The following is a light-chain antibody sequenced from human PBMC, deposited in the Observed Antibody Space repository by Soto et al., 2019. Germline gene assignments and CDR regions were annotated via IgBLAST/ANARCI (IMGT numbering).Light chain of an antibody. Sequence: MVSKQPPAMQSGSPGERAILSCRASQSVSSNLAWYQQKPGQAPRLLIYGASTRATGIPARFSGSGSGTEFTLTISSLQSEDFAVYYCQQYNNWPPITFGLGTRLVIK. CDR2: GAS. CDR3: QQYNNWPPIT. J-gene: IGKJ5*01. V-gene: IGKV3-15*01. CDR1: QSVSSN.